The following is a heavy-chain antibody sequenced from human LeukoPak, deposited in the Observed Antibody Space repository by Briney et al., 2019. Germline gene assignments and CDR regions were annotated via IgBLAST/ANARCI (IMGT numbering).Heavy chain of an antibody. CDR1: GFTFSSYA. J-gene: IGHJ5*02. D-gene: IGHD1-26*01. Sequence: GGSLRLSCAASGFTFSSYAMSWVRQAPGKGLEWVSAISGSGGSTYYADSVKGRFTISRDNSKNTLYLQMNSLRAEDTAVYYCTRHTTGSPEFDPWGQGTLVTVAS. V-gene: IGHV3-23*01. CDR2: ISGSGGST. CDR3: TRHTTGSPEFDP.